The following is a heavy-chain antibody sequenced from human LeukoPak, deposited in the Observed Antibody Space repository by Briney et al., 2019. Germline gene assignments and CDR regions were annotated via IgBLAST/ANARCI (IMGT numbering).Heavy chain of an antibody. V-gene: IGHV4-59*08. CDR2: IYYSGST. CDR3: ARHKEAYSSSWYSAFDI. CDR1: GGSISSYY. D-gene: IGHD6-13*01. J-gene: IGHJ3*02. Sequence: KPSETLSLTCTVSGGSISSYYWSWIRQPPGKGLEWIGYIYYSGSTNYNPSLKSRVTISVDTSKNQFSLKLSSVTAADTAVYYCARHKEAYSSSWYSAFDIWGQGTMVTVSS.